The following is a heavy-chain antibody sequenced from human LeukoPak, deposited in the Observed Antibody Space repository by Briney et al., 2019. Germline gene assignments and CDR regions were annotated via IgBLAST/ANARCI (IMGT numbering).Heavy chain of an antibody. V-gene: IGHV4-39*01. Sequence: PSETLSLTRTVSGGSISSSSYYWGWIRQPPGKGLEWIGSIYYSGSTYYNPSLKSRVTISVDTSKNQFSLKLSSVTAADTAVYYCARPATPGVFYYYMDVWGKGTTVTVSS. D-gene: IGHD6-13*01. CDR3: ARPATPGVFYYYMDV. CDR1: GGSISSSSYY. CDR2: IYYSGST. J-gene: IGHJ6*03.